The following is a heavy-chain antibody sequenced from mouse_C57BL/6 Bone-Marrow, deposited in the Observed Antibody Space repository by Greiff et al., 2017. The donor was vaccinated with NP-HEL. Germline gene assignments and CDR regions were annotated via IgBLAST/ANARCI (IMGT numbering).Heavy chain of an antibody. CDR3: TTNWYFDV. CDR1: GYTFTDYE. Sequence: VQLQQSGAELVRPGASVTLSCKASGYTFTDYEMHWVKQTSVHGLEWIGAIDPETGGTAYNQKFKGKAILTADKSSSTAYMELRSLTSEDSAVYYCTTNWYFDVWGTGTTVTVSS. J-gene: IGHJ1*03. CDR2: IDPETGGT. V-gene: IGHV1-15*01.